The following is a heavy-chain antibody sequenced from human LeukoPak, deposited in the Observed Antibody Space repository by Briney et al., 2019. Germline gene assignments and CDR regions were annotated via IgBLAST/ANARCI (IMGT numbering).Heavy chain of an antibody. CDR2: INHSGST. CDR3: ARGRGYSSSWYLY. V-gene: IGHV4-34*01. J-gene: IGHJ4*02. CDR1: GGSFSGYY. Sequence: SETLSLTCAVYGGSFSGYYWSWIRQPPGKGLEWIGEINHSGSTNYNPSLKSRATIPVDTSKNQFSLKLSSVTAADTAVYYCARGRGYSSSWYLYWGQGTLVTVSS. D-gene: IGHD6-13*01.